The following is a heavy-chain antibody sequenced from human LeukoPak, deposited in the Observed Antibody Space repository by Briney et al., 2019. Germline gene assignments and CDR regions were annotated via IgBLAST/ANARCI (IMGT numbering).Heavy chain of an antibody. Sequence: SETLSLTCTVPGGSISSSSYYWGWIRQPPGKGLEWIGSISYSGSTYYNPSLKSRVTISVDTSKNQFSLKLSSVTAADTAVYYCARPRAGVAAATWYFDLWGRGTLVTVSS. CDR1: GGSISSSSYY. CDR3: ARPRAGVAAATWYFDL. J-gene: IGHJ2*01. V-gene: IGHV4-39*01. CDR2: ISYSGST. D-gene: IGHD6-13*01.